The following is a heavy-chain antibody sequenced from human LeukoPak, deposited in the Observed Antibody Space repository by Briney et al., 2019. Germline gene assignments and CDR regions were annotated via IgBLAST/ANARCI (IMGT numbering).Heavy chain of an antibody. CDR1: GYTLTELS. D-gene: IGHD3-16*01. J-gene: IGHJ4*02. V-gene: IGHV1-69*04. CDR2: IIPILGIA. CDR3: AREFGPPRISGLTAFDY. Sequence: WASVKVSCKVSGYTLTELSMHWVRQAPGQGLEWMGRIIPILGIANYAQKFQGRVTITADKSTSTAYMELSSLRSEDTAVYYCAREFGPPRISGLTAFDYWGQGTLVTVSS.